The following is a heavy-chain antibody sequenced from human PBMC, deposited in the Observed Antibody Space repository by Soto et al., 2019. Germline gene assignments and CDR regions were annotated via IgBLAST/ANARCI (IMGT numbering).Heavy chain of an antibody. CDR2: ISWNSGSI. CDR3: AKYSQGDDWNWFDP. V-gene: IGHV3-9*01. J-gene: IGHJ5*02. D-gene: IGHD2-21*02. CDR1: GFTFDDYA. Sequence: EVQLVESGGGLVQPGRSLRLSCAASGFTFDDYAMHWVRQAPGKGLEWVSGISWNSGSIGYADSVKGRFTISRDNAKNSLYLQMNSLRAEDTALYYCAKYSQGDDWNWFDPWGQGTLVTVSS.